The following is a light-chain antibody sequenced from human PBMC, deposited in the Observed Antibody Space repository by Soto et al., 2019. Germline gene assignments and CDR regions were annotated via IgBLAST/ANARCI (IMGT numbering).Light chain of an antibody. V-gene: IGKV1-33*01. CDR2: DVS. Sequence: DIQITQSPSSLSASVGDRVTITCQASQDISTFLNWYHPTPRKAPQLLIYDVSNLQPGVASRFSGSGSGTDFTFTINSLQPEDIGTFYCQQYDRQPVTFGGGTKVDIK. CDR1: QDISTF. J-gene: IGKJ4*01. CDR3: QQYDRQPVT.